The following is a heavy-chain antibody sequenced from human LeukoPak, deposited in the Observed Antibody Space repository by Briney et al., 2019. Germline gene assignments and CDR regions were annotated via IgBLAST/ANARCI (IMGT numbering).Heavy chain of an antibody. J-gene: IGHJ4*02. CDR2: INHSGTT. CDR1: GGSFSGYY. Sequence: PSETLSLTCAVYGGSFSGYYWSWIRQPPGKGLEWFGEINHSGTTNYNPSLKSRVTISVDTSKNQFSLKLCSVTAADTAVYYCATRGKTMVRGVIGYWGQGTLVTVSS. D-gene: IGHD3-10*01. V-gene: IGHV4-34*01. CDR3: ATRGKTMVRGVIGY.